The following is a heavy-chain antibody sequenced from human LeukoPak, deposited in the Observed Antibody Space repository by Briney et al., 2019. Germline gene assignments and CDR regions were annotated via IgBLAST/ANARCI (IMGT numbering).Heavy chain of an antibody. CDR3: AKDLRVLASAGSPFDF. D-gene: IGHD6-13*01. CDR2: IGGGGVRT. V-gene: IGHV3-23*01. CDR1: GFTFTTYA. J-gene: IGHJ4*02. Sequence: GGSLRLSCAASGFTFTTYAMSWVRQAPGKGLEWVSAIGGGGVRTYYADSVKGRFTISRDNSKNTLDLQMNSLRADDTAVFYCAKDLRVLASAGSPFDFWGQGTLVTVSS.